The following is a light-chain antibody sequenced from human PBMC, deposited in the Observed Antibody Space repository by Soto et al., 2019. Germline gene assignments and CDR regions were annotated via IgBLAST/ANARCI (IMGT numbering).Light chain of an antibody. V-gene: IGKV1-5*01. CDR2: DVS. Sequence: DIQMTQSPSTLSASIGDRVTITCRASQSMGSWLAWYQQRPGKAPKVLIYDVSTLKSGVPSRFSGSGSGTVFTLTISNLPPEDFATYYCQQYNGYAWTFGQGSKVEIK. J-gene: IGKJ1*01. CDR1: QSMGSW. CDR3: QQYNGYAWT.